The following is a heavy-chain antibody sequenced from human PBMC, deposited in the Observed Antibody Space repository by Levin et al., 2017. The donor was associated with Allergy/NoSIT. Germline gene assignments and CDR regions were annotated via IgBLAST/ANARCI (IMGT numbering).Heavy chain of an antibody. CDR1: GYSFTSYW. CDR3: ASRITVAGQDQNDY. V-gene: IGHV5-10-1*01. J-gene: IGHJ4*02. D-gene: IGHD6-19*01. Sequence: KVSCKGSGYSFTSYWITWVRQMPGKGLECMGRIDPSDSYTNYSPSFQGHVTISADKSISTAYLQWSSLKASDTAMYYCASRITVAGQDQNDYWGQGTLVTVSS. CDR2: IDPSDSYT.